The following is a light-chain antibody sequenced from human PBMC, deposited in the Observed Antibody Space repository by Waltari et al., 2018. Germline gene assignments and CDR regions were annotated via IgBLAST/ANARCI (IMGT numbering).Light chain of an antibody. V-gene: IGKV1-5*03. J-gene: IGKJ1*01. Sequence: DIQLTQSPSTLSASVGDRVTITCRSSHIIKTWLAWYQQKPGKAPNVLLYQASTLETGVPSRFSGSGSWTEFTLTISSLQPDDVATYYCQQYISYSRTFGQGTKVEIK. CDR3: QQYISYSRT. CDR1: HIIKTW. CDR2: QAS.